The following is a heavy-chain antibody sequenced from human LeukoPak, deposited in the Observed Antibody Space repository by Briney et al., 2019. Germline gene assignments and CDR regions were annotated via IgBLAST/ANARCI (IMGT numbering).Heavy chain of an antibody. V-gene: IGHV3-7*01. CDR1: GFTFSSYW. CDR3: ARDLSAKDDY. Sequence: GGSLRLSRAASGFTFSSYWMNWVRQAPGKGLEWVANIEQDGSKKYYVDSVKGRFTISRDNAKNSLYLQMNSLRADDTAVYYCARDLSAKDDYWGQGTLVTVSS. J-gene: IGHJ4*02. CDR2: IEQDGSKK.